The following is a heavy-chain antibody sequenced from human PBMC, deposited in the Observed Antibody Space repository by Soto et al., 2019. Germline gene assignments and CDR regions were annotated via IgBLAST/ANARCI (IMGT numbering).Heavy chain of an antibody. V-gene: IGHV3-33*01. CDR1: GFTFSSYG. Sequence: GGSLRLSCAASGFTFSSYGMHWVRQAPGKGLEWVAVIWYDGSNKYYADSVKGRFTISRDNSKNTLYLQMNSLRAEDTAVYYCARAAHEYSSSSGDAFDIWGQGTMVTVSS. CDR2: IWYDGSNK. J-gene: IGHJ3*02. D-gene: IGHD6-6*01. CDR3: ARAAHEYSSSSGDAFDI.